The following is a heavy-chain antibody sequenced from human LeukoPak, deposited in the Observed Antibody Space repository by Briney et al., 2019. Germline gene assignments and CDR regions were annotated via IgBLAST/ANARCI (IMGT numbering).Heavy chain of an antibody. V-gene: IGHV4-61*08. CDR3: VTYFVSGGGRGH. J-gene: IGHJ4*02. CDR2: HNQNP. Sequence: SETLSLTCTVSGASVSSGDYHWSWVRQASGKGLEWIGHNQNPSYNPSLKSRVVISIHTSRNQFSLTLNTVTAADTATYFCVTYFVSGGGRGHWGPGALVTVSS. CDR1: GASVSSGDYH. D-gene: IGHD3-9*01.